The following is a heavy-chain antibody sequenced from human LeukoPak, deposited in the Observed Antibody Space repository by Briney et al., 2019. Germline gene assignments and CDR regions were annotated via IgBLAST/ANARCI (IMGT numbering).Heavy chain of an antibody. CDR2: ISSSSSYI. V-gene: IGHV3-21*01. CDR3: ARSRIAAAGEYFQH. D-gene: IGHD6-13*01. J-gene: IGHJ1*01. CDR1: GFTFSSYS. Sequence: GGSLRLSCAASGFTFSSYSMNWVRQAPGKGLEWVSSISSSSSYIYYADSVKGRFTISRDNAKNSLCLQMNSLSAEDTAVYYCARSRIAAAGEYFQHWGQGTLVTVSS.